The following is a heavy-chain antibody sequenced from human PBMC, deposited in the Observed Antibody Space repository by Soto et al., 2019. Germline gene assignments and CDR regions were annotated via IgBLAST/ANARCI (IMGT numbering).Heavy chain of an antibody. CDR3: ARDPSNTSGYYQFLDY. CDR2: ISAYNGDT. J-gene: IGHJ4*02. D-gene: IGHD3-22*01. Sequence: ASVKVSCKASGYTFTNHGISWVRQAPGQGLEWMGWISAYNGDTKYAQKFQGRVTLTTDSSPSTAYLVLRSLRSDDTAVYYCARDPSNTSGYYQFLDYWGQGTLVTLSP. V-gene: IGHV1-18*01. CDR1: GYTFTNHG.